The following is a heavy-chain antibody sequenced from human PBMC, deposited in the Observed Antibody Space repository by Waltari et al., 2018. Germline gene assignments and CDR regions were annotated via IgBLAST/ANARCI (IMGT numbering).Heavy chain of an antibody. J-gene: IGHJ4*02. V-gene: IGHV4-39*01. CDR1: GGSISSSSYY. CDR2: IYYNGST. CDR3: ATKRESSASGFDY. Sequence: QLQLQESGPGLVKPSETLSFTCTVSGGSISSSSYYWGWIRQPPGKGLEWIGSIYYNGSTYYNPSLKSRVTISVDTSKNQFSLKLSSVTAADTAVYYCATKRESSASGFDYWGQGTLVTVSS. D-gene: IGHD6-19*01.